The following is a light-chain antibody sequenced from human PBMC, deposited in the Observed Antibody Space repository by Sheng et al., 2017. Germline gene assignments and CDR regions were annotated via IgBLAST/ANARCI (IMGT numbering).Light chain of an antibody. Sequence: ETVMTQSPATLSVSPGERATLSCRASQSVSSNLAWYQQKPGQAPRLLIYGASTRATGIPARFSGSGSGTEFTLTISSLQSEDFAVYYCQQYGTSPLTFGPGTKVDIK. V-gene: IGKV3-15*01. CDR3: QQYGTSPLT. CDR2: GAS. CDR1: QSVSSN. J-gene: IGKJ3*01.